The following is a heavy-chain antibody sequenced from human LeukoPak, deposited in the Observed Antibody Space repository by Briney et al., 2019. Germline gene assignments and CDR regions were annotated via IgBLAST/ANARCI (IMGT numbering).Heavy chain of an antibody. CDR3: ARAGQWFSDAYDI. CDR2: IGTAGDT. V-gene: IGHV3-13*01. CDR1: GFTFSTFD. Sequence: TGGPLRLSCAASGFTFSTFDMHWVRQGTGKGLEWVSGIGTAGDTHYPASVKGRFTISRENAKNSLYLQMNSLRAGDTAVYYCARAGQWFSDAYDIWGQGTMVTVSS. D-gene: IGHD3-10*01. J-gene: IGHJ3*02.